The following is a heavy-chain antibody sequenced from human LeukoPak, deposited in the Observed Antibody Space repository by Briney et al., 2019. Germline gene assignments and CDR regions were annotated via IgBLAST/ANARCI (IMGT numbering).Heavy chain of an antibody. CDR2: ISGSGSST. CDR1: GLTFSSYA. D-gene: IGHD6-13*01. Sequence: GGSLRLSCTASGLTFSSYAKSWVRQAPGKGLEWVSVISGSGSSTYCADSVEGRFTISRDNSKNTLYLQMNSLRAEDTAVYYCAKEAVGSRTNYNWFDPWGQGTLVTVSS. J-gene: IGHJ5*02. V-gene: IGHV3-23*01. CDR3: AKEAVGSRTNYNWFDP.